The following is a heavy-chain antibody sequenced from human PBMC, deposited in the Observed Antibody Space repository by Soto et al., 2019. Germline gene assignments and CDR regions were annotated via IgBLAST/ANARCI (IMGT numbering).Heavy chain of an antibody. CDR1: GFTFSSYG. CDR3: ANVEGGAYPDFDL. D-gene: IGHD1-26*01. CDR2: ISYDGSKK. Sequence: PGGSLRLSCEASGFTFSSYGMHWVRQAPGKGLEWVAVISYDGSKKYHADSVKGRFTISRDNSKNTLYLQMNSLGAEDRAVYYCANVEGGAYPDFDLWGQGTLVTVSS. V-gene: IGHV3-30*18. J-gene: IGHJ4*02.